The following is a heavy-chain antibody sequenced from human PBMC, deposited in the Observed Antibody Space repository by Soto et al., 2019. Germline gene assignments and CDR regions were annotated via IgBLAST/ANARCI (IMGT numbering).Heavy chain of an antibody. D-gene: IGHD6-19*01. CDR1: GFTVSSNY. J-gene: IGHJ1*01. V-gene: IGHV3-66*01. CDR2: IYSGGST. CDR3: ARDRRAVAGTPEYFQH. Sequence: EVQLVESGGGLVQPGGSLRLSCAASGFTVSSNYMSWVRQAPGKGLEWVSVIYSGGSTYYADSVKGRFTISRDNSKNTLYLQMNSLRAVDTAVYYCARDRRAVAGTPEYFQHWGQGTLVTVSS.